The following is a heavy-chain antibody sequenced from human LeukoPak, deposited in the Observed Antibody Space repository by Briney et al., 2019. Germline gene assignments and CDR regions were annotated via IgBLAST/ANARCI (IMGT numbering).Heavy chain of an antibody. CDR2: ISSSSSSYI. J-gene: IGHJ4*02. D-gene: IGHD3-3*01. Sequence: GGSLRLSCAASGFTYSSYSMNWVRQAPGKGLEWVSSISSSSSSYIYYADSVKGRFTISGDNAKNSLYLQMNSLRAEDTAVYYCARDLLFGVVLNRFFDYWGQGTLVTVSS. V-gene: IGHV3-21*06. CDR3: ARDLLFGVVLNRFFDY. CDR1: GFTYSSYS.